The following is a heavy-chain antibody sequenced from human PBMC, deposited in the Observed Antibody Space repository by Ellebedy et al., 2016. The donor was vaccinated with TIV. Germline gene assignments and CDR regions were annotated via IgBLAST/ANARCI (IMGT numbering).Heavy chain of an antibody. Sequence: SETLSLTCTVSGYSISSGYYWGWIRQPPGKGLEWIGRIYHSGSTYYNPSLKSRVTISVDTSKNQFSLKLSSATAADTAVYYCARDKATTVRFDPWGQGTLVTVSS. D-gene: IGHD1-1*01. CDR2: IYHSGST. J-gene: IGHJ5*02. CDR1: GYSISSGYY. V-gene: IGHV4-38-2*02. CDR3: ARDKATTVRFDP.